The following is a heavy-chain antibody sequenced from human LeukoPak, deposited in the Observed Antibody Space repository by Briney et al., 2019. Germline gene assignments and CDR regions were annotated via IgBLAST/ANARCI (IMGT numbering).Heavy chain of an antibody. V-gene: IGHV3-23*01. Sequence: GGSLRLSCAASGFTSSNYAMSWVRQAPGKGLEWVSVINNSGEYTNYADSVRGRFTLSTDNTKNTMYLQMSSLRAEDTAIYYRAKFLGATSVTDDALDVWGQGTMVTV. D-gene: IGHD1-26*01. CDR1: GFTSSNYA. CDR3: AKFLGATSVTDDALDV. CDR2: INNSGEYT. J-gene: IGHJ3*01.